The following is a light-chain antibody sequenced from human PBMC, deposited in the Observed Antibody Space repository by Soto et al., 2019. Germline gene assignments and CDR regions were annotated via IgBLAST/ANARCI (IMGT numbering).Light chain of an antibody. Sequence: QSALTQPASVSGSPGQSITISCTGTSSDVGGYRFVSWYQHHPGKAPKLILYEVNNRPSGVSNRFSGSKSGNTASLTISGLRPEDESHYYCSSKSIGTTPMLFGGGTKLTVL. CDR3: SSKSIGTTPML. CDR1: SSDVGGYRF. J-gene: IGLJ2*01. V-gene: IGLV2-14*01. CDR2: EVN.